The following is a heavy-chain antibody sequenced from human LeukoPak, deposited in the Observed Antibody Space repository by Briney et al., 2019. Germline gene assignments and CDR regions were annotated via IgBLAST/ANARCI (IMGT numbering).Heavy chain of an antibody. CDR3: AKDSYVSGRPLHTFDV. CDR1: GFTFAIHA. CDR2: ISGDGAST. D-gene: IGHD3-10*01. V-gene: IGHV3-23*01. Sequence: GGSLRLSCAASGFTFAIHAMTWVRQAPRKGLEWGSGISGDGASTHYAESVKGEFTISRDNSRNTLFLQMNSVRVEDTAIYYCAKDSYVSGRPLHTFDVWGQGTMVSVSS. J-gene: IGHJ3*01.